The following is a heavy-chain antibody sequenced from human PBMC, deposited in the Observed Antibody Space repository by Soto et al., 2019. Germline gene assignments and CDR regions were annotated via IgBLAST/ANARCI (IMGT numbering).Heavy chain of an antibody. V-gene: IGHV3-23*01. CDR2: ITGSGLTI. CDR1: GFTFSKYA. CDR3: AKDDVSGAGWWLVAD. D-gene: IGHD2-8*02. Sequence: VQLLESGGGLVQPGGSLRLSCEASGFTFSKYAMIWVRQAPGKGQEWVSGITGSGLTIEHSASVKGRFTISRDNSKNTVYLQMNSLRAEDTAIYYCAKDDVSGAGWWLVADWGQGTPVTVS. J-gene: IGHJ4*02.